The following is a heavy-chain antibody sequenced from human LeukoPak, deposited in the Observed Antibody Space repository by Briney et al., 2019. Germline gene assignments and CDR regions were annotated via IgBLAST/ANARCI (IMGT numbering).Heavy chain of an antibody. D-gene: IGHD6-13*01. CDR3: FHQHNLAAADT. J-gene: IGHJ4*02. V-gene: IGHV2-5*01. CDR2: IYWHGDQ. CDR1: GFSFSTSGVG. Sequence: SGPTLVNPTQTLTLTCTFSGFSFSTSGVGGGWIRQPPGKAMEWLALIYWHGDQRYSPSLKTRLTIAKDTSKNQVVLTLTSVDPVDTATYYCFHQHNLAAADTWGQGLLVTVSS.